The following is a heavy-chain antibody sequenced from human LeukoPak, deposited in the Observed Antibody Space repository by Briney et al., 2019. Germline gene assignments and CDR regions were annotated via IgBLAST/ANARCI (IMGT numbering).Heavy chain of an antibody. CDR3: ARGRLLDY. D-gene: IGHD6-25*01. CDR2: INHSGSN. CDR1: GGSFSGYY. J-gene: IGHJ4*02. Sequence: SETLSLTCAAYGGSFSGYYWSWIRQPPGKGLEWIGEINHSGSNNYNPYLKSRVTISVDTSKNQFSLKLSSVTAADTAVYYCARGRLLDYWGQGTLVTVSS. V-gene: IGHV4-34*01.